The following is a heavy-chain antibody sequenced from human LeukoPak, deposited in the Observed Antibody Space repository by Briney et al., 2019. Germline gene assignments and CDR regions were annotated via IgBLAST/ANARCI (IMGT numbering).Heavy chain of an antibody. Sequence: GGSLRLSCAASGFTLSSYGMHWVRQAPGKGLEWVAVISYDGSNKYYADSVKGRFTISRDNSKNTLYLQMNSLRAEDTAVYYCAKVGLRYSYGGVNFDYWGQGTLVTVSS. V-gene: IGHV3-30*18. CDR2: ISYDGSNK. CDR1: GFTLSSYG. D-gene: IGHD5-18*01. CDR3: AKVGLRYSYGGVNFDY. J-gene: IGHJ4*02.